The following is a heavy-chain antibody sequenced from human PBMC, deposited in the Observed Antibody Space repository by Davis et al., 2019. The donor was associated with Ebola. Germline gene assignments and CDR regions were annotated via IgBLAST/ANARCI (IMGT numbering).Heavy chain of an antibody. CDR2: ISSSGSTI. CDR1: GFTFSDYY. Sequence: GGSLRLSCAASGFTFSDYYMSWIRQAPGKGLEWVSYISSSGSTIYYADSVKGRFTISRDNSKNTLYLQMNSLRAEDTAVYYCARVDIVAKYYYYGMDVWGQGTTVTVSS. J-gene: IGHJ6*02. CDR3: ARVDIVAKYYYYGMDV. D-gene: IGHD5-12*01. V-gene: IGHV3-11*01.